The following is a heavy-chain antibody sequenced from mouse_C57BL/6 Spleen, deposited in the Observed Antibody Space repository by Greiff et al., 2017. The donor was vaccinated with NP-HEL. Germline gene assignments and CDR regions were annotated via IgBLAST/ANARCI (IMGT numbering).Heavy chain of an antibody. CDR2: IDPSDSET. J-gene: IGHJ4*01. Sequence: QVQLQQPGAELVRPGSSVKLSCKASGYTFTSYWMHWVKQRPIQGLEWIGNIDPSDSETHYNQKFKDKATLTVDKASSTAYMQRSSLTSENSAVYYCASASNGAMDYWGQGTSVTVSS. D-gene: IGHD2-5*01. V-gene: IGHV1-52*01. CDR1: GYTFTSYW. CDR3: ASASNGAMDY.